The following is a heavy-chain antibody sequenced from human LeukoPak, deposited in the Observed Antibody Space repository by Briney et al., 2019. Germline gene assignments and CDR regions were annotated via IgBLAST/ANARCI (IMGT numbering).Heavy chain of an antibody. CDR2: FNTGNGNT. V-gene: IGHV1-3*03. CDR3: ARGAKFRSYGSGTYYTSLPFDP. Sequence: ASVKVSCKASGYTFTSYTLHWVRQAPGQRLEWMGWFNTGNGNTKYSQEFQGRVTITRDTSASTAYMELSSLRSEDMTVYYCARGAKFRSYGSGTYYTSLPFDPWGQGTLVTVSS. CDR1: GYTFTSYT. D-gene: IGHD3-10*01. J-gene: IGHJ5*02.